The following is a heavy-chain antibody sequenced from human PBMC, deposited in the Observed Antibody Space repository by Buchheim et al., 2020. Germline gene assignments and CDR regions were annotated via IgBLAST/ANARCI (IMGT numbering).Heavy chain of an antibody. Sequence: QLVETGGGLIQPGGFLRLSCAASGFSVSSNYMSWVRQAPGKGLQWVSVIHSGGTPHYADSVKGRFTLSRDNSKNTLYLQMNSLRAEDTAVYYCARDPAINYGMDVWGQGTT. CDR1: GFSVSSNY. CDR3: ARDPAINYGMDV. CDR2: IHSGGTP. J-gene: IGHJ6*02. V-gene: IGHV3-53*02.